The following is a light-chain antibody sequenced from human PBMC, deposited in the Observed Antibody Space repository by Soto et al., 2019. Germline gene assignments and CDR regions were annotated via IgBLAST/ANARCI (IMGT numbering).Light chain of an antibody. V-gene: IGLV6-57*04. CDR2: ENN. Sequence: NFMLTQPHSVSVSPGKTVTISCTRSSGSIATNHVQWYQQRPGSAPTTVIYENNHRPSGVPDRFSGSIDSSSNSASLTISGLKTEDEADYYCQSSDSSIIVFGGGTQLTVL. CDR3: QSSDSSIIV. CDR1: SGSIATNH. J-gene: IGLJ7*01.